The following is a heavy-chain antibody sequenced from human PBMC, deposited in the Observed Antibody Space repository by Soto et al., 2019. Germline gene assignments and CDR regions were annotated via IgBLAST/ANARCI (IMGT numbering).Heavy chain of an antibody. D-gene: IGHD2-2*01. J-gene: IGHJ6*03. CDR3: ARLAICSIPSCREGYYYYYSMSV. Sequence: SETLSLTCAVYGGSFSGYYWSWIRQPPGKGLEWIGEINHSGSTNYNPSLKSRVTISVDTSKNQFSLKLSSVTAADTAVYYCARLAICSIPSCREGYYYYYSMSVWGKGTTVPVSS. CDR2: INHSGST. V-gene: IGHV4-34*01. CDR1: GGSFSGYY.